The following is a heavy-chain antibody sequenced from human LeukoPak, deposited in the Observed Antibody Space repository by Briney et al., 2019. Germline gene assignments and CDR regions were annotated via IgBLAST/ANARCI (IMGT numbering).Heavy chain of an antibody. CDR3: VKLSIIGVDY. CDR1: GFTFSTYW. CDR2: INSDGRNT. Sequence: GGSLRLSCAASGFTFSTYWMHWVRQAPGKGLVWVSGINSDGRNTNYADSVKGRFTISRDNAKNTLYLQMNSLRAEDTAVYYCVKLSIIGVDYWGQGAMVTVTS. V-gene: IGHV3-74*01. D-gene: IGHD2/OR15-2a*01. J-gene: IGHJ4*02.